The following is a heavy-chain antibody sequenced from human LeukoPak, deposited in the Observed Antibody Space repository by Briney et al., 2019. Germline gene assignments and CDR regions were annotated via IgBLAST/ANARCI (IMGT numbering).Heavy chain of an antibody. CDR1: GGSFSGYY. D-gene: IGHD3-22*01. Sequence: SETLSLTCAVYGGSFSGYYWSWIRQPPGKGLEWIGEINHSGSTNYNPSLKSRVTISVDTSKNQFSLKLSSVTAADTAVYYCARGLSAYDTSYYYMDVWGKGTTVTVSS. V-gene: IGHV4-34*01. J-gene: IGHJ6*03. CDR2: INHSGST. CDR3: ARGLSAYDTSYYYMDV.